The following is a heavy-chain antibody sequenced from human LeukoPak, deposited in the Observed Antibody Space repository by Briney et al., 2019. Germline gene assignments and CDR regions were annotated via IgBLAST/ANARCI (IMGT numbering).Heavy chain of an antibody. CDR3: ARGRRRITIFGVVITPRGWFDP. CDR2: INHSGST. J-gene: IGHJ5*02. CDR1: GGSFSGYY. V-gene: IGHV4-34*01. Sequence: SSETLSLTCAVYGGSFSGYYWSWIRQPPGKGLEWIGEINHSGSTNYNPSLKSRVTISVDTSKNQFSLKLSSVTAADTAVYYCARGRRRITIFGVVITPRGWFDPWGQGTLVTVSS. D-gene: IGHD3-3*01.